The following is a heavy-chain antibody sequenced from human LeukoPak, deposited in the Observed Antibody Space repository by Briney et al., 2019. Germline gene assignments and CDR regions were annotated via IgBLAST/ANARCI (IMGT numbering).Heavy chain of an antibody. Sequence: SETLSLTCTVSTYSISSGYYWGWIRQPPGKGLEWIGNIYHNGNTYYNPSLKSRVTISVDTSKKQFSLKLRTATAADTAVYYCARIEAVTRGYNHAYYFDYWGQGTPVTVSS. CDR3: ARIEAVTRGYNHAYYFDY. CDR1: TYSISSGYY. J-gene: IGHJ4*02. D-gene: IGHD5-18*01. V-gene: IGHV4-38-2*02. CDR2: IYHNGNT.